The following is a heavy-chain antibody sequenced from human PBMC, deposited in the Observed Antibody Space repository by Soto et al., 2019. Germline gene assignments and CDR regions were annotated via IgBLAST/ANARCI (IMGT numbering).Heavy chain of an antibody. CDR3: AKDYSYDSTGFFSDS. CDR2: ISASGSSV. Sequence: EVPLLESGGALVQPGGSLRLSCEAPGFSLGRYAMSWVRQAPGKGLEWIAVISASGSSVSYADSVKGRFTIFKVNSENTLFLQMNSLRVEDTAVYYCAKDYSYDSTGFFSDSSVQGTLVTVSS. J-gene: IGHJ4*02. V-gene: IGHV3-23*01. D-gene: IGHD3-22*01. CDR1: GFSLGRYA.